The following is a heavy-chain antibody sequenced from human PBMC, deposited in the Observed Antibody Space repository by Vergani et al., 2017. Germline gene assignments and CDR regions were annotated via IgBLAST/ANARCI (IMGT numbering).Heavy chain of an antibody. Sequence: EVQLVESGGGLVQPGGSLRLSCAASGFTFSSYWMHWVRQAPGKGLVWVSRINSDGSSTSYADSVKGRFTISRDNAKNTLYLHMNSLRAEDTAVYYCARGGSTAYSNYVSGWFDPWGQGTLVTVSS. J-gene: IGHJ5*02. V-gene: IGHV3-74*01. D-gene: IGHD4-11*01. CDR3: ARGGSTAYSNYVSGWFDP. CDR2: INSDGSST. CDR1: GFTFSSYW.